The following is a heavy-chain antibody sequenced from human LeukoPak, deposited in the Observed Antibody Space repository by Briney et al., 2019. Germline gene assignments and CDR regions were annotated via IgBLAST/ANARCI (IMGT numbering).Heavy chain of an antibody. D-gene: IGHD3-22*01. J-gene: IGHJ3*02. CDR3: ARGGPYYYDSSGFHDAFDI. CDR1: GFTFSSYA. CDR2: ISYDGSNK. Sequence: GRSLRLSCAASGFTFSSYAMHWVRQAPGKGLEWVAVISYDGSNKYYADSVKGRFTISRDNSKNTLYLQMNSLRAEDTAVYYCARGGPYYYDSSGFHDAFDIWGQGTTVTVSS. V-gene: IGHV3-30-3*01.